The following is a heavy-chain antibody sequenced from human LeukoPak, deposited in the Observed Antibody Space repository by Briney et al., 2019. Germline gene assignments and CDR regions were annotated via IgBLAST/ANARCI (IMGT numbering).Heavy chain of an antibody. V-gene: IGHV3-13*01. Sequence: GGPVTLPCAASGFTFSSYDMHWLRPATGKGLEWVSAIGTAGDTYYPGSVKGRFTISRANAKNSLYLQMNSLRAGDTAVYYCARGIYRSSSSDFDYWGQGTLVTVSS. CDR3: ARGIYRSSSSDFDY. J-gene: IGHJ4*02. D-gene: IGHD6-13*01. CDR2: IGTAGDT. CDR1: GFTFSSYD.